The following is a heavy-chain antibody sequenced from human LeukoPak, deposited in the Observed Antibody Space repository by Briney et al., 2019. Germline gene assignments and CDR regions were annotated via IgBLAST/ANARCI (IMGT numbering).Heavy chain of an antibody. CDR1: GFTFSSYS. Sequence: GGSLRLSCAASGFTFSSYSMNWVRQAPGKGLEWVSSISSSSNYIYYADSVKGRFTISRDNAKNSLYLQMNSLRAEDTAVYYCARTTSSTSCYLARDCPYYYYMDVWGKGTTVTVSS. V-gene: IGHV3-21*01. CDR2: ISSSSNYI. CDR3: ARTTSSTSCYLARDCPYYYYMDV. J-gene: IGHJ6*03. D-gene: IGHD2-2*01.